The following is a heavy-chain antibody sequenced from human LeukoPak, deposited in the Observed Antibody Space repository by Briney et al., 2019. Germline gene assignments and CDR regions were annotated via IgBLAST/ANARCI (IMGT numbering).Heavy chain of an antibody. D-gene: IGHD6-6*01. V-gene: IGHV1-8*03. CDR1: GYTFTSYD. CDR3: ARGWRRAIRPNPHGIAARGSYFDY. CDR2: MNPNSGNT. Sequence: GASVKVSCKASGYTFTSYDINWVRQATGQGLEWMGWMNPNSGNTGYAQKFQGRVTITRNTSISTAYMELSSLRSEDTAVYYCARGWRRAIRPNPHGIAARGSYFDYWGQGTLVTVSS. J-gene: IGHJ4*02.